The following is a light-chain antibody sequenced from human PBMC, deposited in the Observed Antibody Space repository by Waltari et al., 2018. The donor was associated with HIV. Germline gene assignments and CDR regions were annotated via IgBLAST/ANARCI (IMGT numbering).Light chain of an antibody. CDR3: GTWDSSLSAGV. Sequence: QSVLTQPPPVSAAPGQKVTISCSGSSSNIGHNYVSWYQPLPGTAPKLLIYDNNSPPSGIPDRFSGSKSGTSATLGITGLQTGDEADYYCGTWDSSLSAGVFGGGTKLTVL. CDR1: SSNIGHNY. V-gene: IGLV1-51*01. J-gene: IGLJ3*02. CDR2: DNN.